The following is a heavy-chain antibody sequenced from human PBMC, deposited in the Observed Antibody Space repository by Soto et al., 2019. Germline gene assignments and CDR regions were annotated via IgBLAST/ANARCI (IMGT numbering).Heavy chain of an antibody. CDR1: GGSGGSFSGYY. V-gene: IGHV4-34*01. CDR3: AREGGVYYDSSGTTGTTWYYGMDV. D-gene: IGHD3-22*01. Sequence: SETLCLTCAGNGGSGGSFSGYYWSWIRQPPGKGLEWIGEINHSGSTNYNPSLKSRVTISVDRSKNQFSLKLSSVTAADTAVYYCAREGGVYYDSSGTTGTTWYYGMDVWGQGTTVTVS. CDR2: INHSGST. J-gene: IGHJ6*02.